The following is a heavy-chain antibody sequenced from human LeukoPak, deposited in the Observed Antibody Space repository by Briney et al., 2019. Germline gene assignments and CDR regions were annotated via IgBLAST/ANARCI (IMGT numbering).Heavy chain of an antibody. D-gene: IGHD2-2*03. Sequence: SETLSLTCAVSGGSLSGTTSYWGWIRQPPGKGLEWIGRIYYSGSTFYNPSLKSRATISVDTSKNQLSLRLSSVTAADTAVSYCARHGSTDYFDYWGQGTLVTVSS. J-gene: IGHJ4*02. CDR1: GGSLSGTTSY. CDR3: ARHGSTDYFDY. V-gene: IGHV4-39*01. CDR2: IYYSGST.